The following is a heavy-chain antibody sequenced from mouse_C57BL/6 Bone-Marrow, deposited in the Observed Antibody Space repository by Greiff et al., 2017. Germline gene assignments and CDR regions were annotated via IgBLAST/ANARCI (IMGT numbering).Heavy chain of an antibody. CDR1: GFNIKDDY. V-gene: IGHV14-4*01. D-gene: IGHD2-3*01. Sequence: EVQLQQSGAELVRPGASVKLSCTASGFNIKDDYIRWVKQRPEQGLEWIGWIDPEIGDTEYASKFQGKATITSDTSSNTAYLQLSSLTSEDTSVYYCAAFDGNYFDFWGRGTALTVAS. CDR3: AAFDGNYFDF. J-gene: IGHJ2*01. CDR2: IDPEIGDT.